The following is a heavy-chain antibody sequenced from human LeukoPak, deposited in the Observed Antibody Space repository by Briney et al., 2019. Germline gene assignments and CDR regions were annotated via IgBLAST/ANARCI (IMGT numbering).Heavy chain of an antibody. V-gene: IGHV4-34*01. Sequence: SETLSLTCAVYGGSFSGYYWSWIRQPPGKGLEWIGEINHSGSTNYNPSLKSRVTISVDTSKNQFSLKLSSVTAADTAVYYCARRGTHTVTIRYWGQGTLVTVSP. J-gene: IGHJ4*02. CDR1: GGSFSGYY. D-gene: IGHD4-17*01. CDR3: ARRGTHTVTIRY. CDR2: INHSGST.